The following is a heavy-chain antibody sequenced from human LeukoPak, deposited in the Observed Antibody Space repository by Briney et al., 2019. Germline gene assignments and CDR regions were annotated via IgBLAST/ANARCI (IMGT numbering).Heavy chain of an antibody. CDR2: ISGSGDST. D-gene: IGHD3-22*01. CDR3: AKVGYYNDSSGYYLDYFDY. Sequence: GGSLRLSCAAAGFTFSKFAMHWVRQAPGKGLEWVSAISGSGDSTYYADSVKGRFTISRDNSKNTLYLQMNSLRAEDTAVYYCAKVGYYNDSSGYYLDYFDYWGQGTLVTVSS. V-gene: IGHV3-23*01. J-gene: IGHJ4*02. CDR1: GFTFSKFA.